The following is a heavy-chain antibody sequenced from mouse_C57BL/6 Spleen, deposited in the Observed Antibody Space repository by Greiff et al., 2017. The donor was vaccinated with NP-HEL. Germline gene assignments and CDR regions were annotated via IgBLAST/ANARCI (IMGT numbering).Heavy chain of an antibody. CDR1: GFTFSSYA. CDR3: TRVPITTVAGYFDV. J-gene: IGHJ1*03. CDR2: ISSGGDYI. Sequence: DVQLVESGEGLVKPGGSLKLSCAASGFTFSSYAMSWVRQTPEKRLEWVAYISSGGDYIYYADTVKGRFTISRDNARNTLYLQMSSLKSEDTAMYYCTRVPITTVAGYFDVWGTGTTVTVSS. D-gene: IGHD1-1*01. V-gene: IGHV5-9-1*02.